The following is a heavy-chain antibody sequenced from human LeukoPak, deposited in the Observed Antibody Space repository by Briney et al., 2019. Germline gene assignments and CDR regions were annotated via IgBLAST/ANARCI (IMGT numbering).Heavy chain of an antibody. Sequence: GSLRLSCAAPGFTFRDYYMTWIRHAPGRGLEWLSYIGPTSLYTNYADSVRGRFTISRDNAKNSLYLQMNSLRVEDTAVYYCARARALGGSNFPSGYWGQGTLVSVS. V-gene: IGHV3-11*05. CDR1: GFTFRDYY. J-gene: IGHJ4*02. D-gene: IGHD1-26*01. CDR3: ARARALGGSNFPSGY. CDR2: IGPTSLYT.